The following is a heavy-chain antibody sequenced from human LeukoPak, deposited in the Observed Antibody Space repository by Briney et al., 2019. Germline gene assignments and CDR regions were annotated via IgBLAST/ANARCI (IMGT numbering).Heavy chain of an antibody. CDR1: GYTFTSYG. D-gene: IGHD2-15*01. V-gene: IGHV1-69*13. CDR3: ARVGYVGYYYYYYGMDV. Sequence: SVKVSCKASGYTFTSYGISWVRQAPGQGLEWMGGIIPIFGTANYAQKFQGRVTITADESTSTAYMELSSLRSEDTAVYYCARVGYVGYYYYYYGMDVWGKGTTVTVSS. CDR2: IIPIFGTA. J-gene: IGHJ6*04.